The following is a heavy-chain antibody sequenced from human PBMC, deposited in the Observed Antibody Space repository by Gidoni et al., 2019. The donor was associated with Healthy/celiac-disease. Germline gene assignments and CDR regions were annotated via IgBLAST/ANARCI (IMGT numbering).Heavy chain of an antibody. CDR2: INPSGGST. Sequence: QVQLVQSGAEVKKPGASVKVSCKASGYTFTSYYMHWVRQAPGQGLEWMGIINPSGGSTSYAQKFQGRVTMTRDTSTSTVYMELSSLRSEDTAVYYCARGGEIPYYYYGMDVWGQGTTVTVSS. J-gene: IGHJ6*02. V-gene: IGHV1-46*01. D-gene: IGHD3-10*01. CDR3: ARGGEIPYYYYGMDV. CDR1: GYTFTSYY.